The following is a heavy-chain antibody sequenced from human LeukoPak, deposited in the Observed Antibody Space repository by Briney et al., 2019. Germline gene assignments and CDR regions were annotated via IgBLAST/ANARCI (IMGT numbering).Heavy chain of an antibody. J-gene: IGHJ4*02. D-gene: IGHD3-10*01. CDR2: ISYDGSNK. Sequence: GGSLRLSCAASGFTFSSYAMHWVRQAPGKGLEWVAVISYDGSNKYYADSVKGRFTISRDNSKNTLYLQMNSLRAEDTAVYYCAKATNYYGSGSTFDYWGQGTLVTVSS. CDR1: GFTFSSYA. CDR3: AKATNYYGSGSTFDY. V-gene: IGHV3-30*04.